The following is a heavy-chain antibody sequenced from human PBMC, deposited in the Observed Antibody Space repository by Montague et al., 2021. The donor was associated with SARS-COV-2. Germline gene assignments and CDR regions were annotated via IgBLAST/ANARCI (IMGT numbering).Heavy chain of an antibody. V-gene: IGHV3-48*04. CDR3: ARDLRWGYYDILTGYYRLLDY. Sequence: RLSWSASGFTFSSYSMNWVRQAPGKGLEWVSYISSSSSTIYYADSVQGRFTISRDNAKNSLYLQMNSLRAEDTAVYYCARDLRWGYYDILTGYYRLLDYWGQGTLVTVSS. J-gene: IGHJ4*02. CDR2: ISSSSSTI. CDR1: GFTFSSYS. D-gene: IGHD3-9*01.